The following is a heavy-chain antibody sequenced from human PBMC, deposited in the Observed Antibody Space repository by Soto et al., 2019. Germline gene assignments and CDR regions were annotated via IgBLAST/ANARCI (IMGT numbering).Heavy chain of an antibody. D-gene: IGHD6-6*01. CDR1: GYTFTSYY. CDR2: INPSGGST. J-gene: IGHJ6*02. Sequence: GASVKVSCKASGYTFTSYYMHWVRKAPGQGLEWMGIINPSGGSTSYAQKFQGRVTMTRDTSTSTVYMELSSLRSEDTAVYYCATGEYSSSSHYYYGMDVWGQGTTVTVSS. V-gene: IGHV1-46*01. CDR3: ATGEYSSSSHYYYGMDV.